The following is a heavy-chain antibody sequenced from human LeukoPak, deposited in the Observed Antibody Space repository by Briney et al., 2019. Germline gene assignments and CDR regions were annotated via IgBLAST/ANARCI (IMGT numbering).Heavy chain of an antibody. CDR2: ISYDGSNK. Sequence: GGSLRLSCAASGFTFSSYGMHWVRQAPGKGLEWVAVISYDGSNKYYADSVKGRFTISRDNSKNTLYLQMNSLRAEDTAVYYCARDLSSWQEYYFDYWGQGTLVTVSS. D-gene: IGHD6-13*01. CDR3: ARDLSSWQEYYFDY. V-gene: IGHV3-30*03. CDR1: GFTFSSYG. J-gene: IGHJ4*02.